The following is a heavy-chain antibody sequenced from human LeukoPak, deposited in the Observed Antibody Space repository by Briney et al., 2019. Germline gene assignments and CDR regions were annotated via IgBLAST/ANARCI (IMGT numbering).Heavy chain of an antibody. CDR3: ARDPFWSGYNDI. CDR1: GYTFTGYY. CDR2: INPNSGGT. J-gene: IGHJ3*02. V-gene: IGHV1-2*02. Sequence: ASVKVSCKASGYTFTGYYMHWVRQAPGQGLEWMGWINPNSGGTNYAQKFQGRVTMTRDTSISTAYMELSRLRSDDAAVYYCARDPFWSGYNDIWGQGTMVTVSS. D-gene: IGHD3-3*01.